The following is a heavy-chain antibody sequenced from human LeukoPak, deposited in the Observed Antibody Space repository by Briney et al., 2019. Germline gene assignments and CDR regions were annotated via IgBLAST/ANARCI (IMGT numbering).Heavy chain of an antibody. CDR2: IKQDGSKK. CDR1: GFTFSSYR. J-gene: IGHJ4*02. Sequence: GGSLRLSCTVSGFTFSSYRMNWVRQAPGKGLEWVANIKQDGSKKYYVDSVKGRFTISRDNAENSLYLQMDSLRAEDTAVYYCAREIYFDWLFIDWGRGTLVTVSS. CDR3: AREIYFDWLFID. D-gene: IGHD3-9*01. V-gene: IGHV3-7*03.